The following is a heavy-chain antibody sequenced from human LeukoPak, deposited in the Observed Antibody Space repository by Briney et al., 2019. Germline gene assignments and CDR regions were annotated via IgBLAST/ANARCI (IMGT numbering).Heavy chain of an antibody. CDR1: GFTFSDYY. D-gene: IGHD3-22*01. J-gene: IGHJ5*02. CDR2: ISSGSTI. CDR3: ARGDYYDAPWFDP. V-gene: IGHV3-11*01. Sequence: MSGGSLRLSCAASGFTFSDYYMSWIRQAPGKGLEWVSYISSGSTIYYADSVKGRFTISRDNAKNSLYLQMNSLRAEDTAVYYCARGDYYDAPWFDPWGQGTLVTVSS.